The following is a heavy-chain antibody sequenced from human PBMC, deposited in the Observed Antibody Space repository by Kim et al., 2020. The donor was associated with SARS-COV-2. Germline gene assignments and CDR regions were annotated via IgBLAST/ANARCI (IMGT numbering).Heavy chain of an antibody. V-gene: IGHV3-21*01. Sequence: GGSLRLSCAASGFTFSSYSMNWVRQAPGKGLEWVSSISSSSSYIYYADSVKGRFTISRDNAKNSLYLQMNSLRAEDTAVYYCARDPLRVVPAAEDDYWGQGTLVTVSS. CDR2: ISSSSSYI. D-gene: IGHD2-2*01. J-gene: IGHJ4*02. CDR3: ARDPLRVVPAAEDDY. CDR1: GFTFSSYS.